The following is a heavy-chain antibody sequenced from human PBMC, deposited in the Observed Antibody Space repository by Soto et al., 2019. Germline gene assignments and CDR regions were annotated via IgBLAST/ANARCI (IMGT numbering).Heavy chain of an antibody. CDR1: RYTLTSYG. CDR3: ARDNSGYFWTGYSHYYFDY. D-gene: IGHD3-3*01. Sequence: SVKVSYKTSRYTLTSYGISWVRQAPGQRLEWMGWISAYSGKTNYAQKLQGRLTMTTDTSKSTAYMELRSLRSDDTALYYCARDNSGYFWTGYSHYYFDYWGQGTLVTVSS. J-gene: IGHJ4*02. V-gene: IGHV1-18*01. CDR2: ISAYSGKT.